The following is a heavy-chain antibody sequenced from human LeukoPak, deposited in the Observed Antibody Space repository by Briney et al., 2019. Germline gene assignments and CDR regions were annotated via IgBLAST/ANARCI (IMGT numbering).Heavy chain of an antibody. D-gene: IGHD2-21*02. CDR2: FDPEDGET. Sequence: GASVKVSCKVSGYTLTELSMHWVRQAPGKGLEWMGGFDPEDGETIYAQKFQGRVTMTEDTSTDTAYMELSSLRSEDTAVYYCALIPAGVVTAKWYFDYWGQGTLVTVSS. J-gene: IGHJ4*02. CDR1: GYTLTELS. V-gene: IGHV1-24*01. CDR3: ALIPAGVVTAKWYFDY.